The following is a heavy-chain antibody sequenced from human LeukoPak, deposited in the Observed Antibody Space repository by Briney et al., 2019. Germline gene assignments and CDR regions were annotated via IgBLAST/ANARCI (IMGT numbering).Heavy chain of an antibody. CDR3: AKDGRVPYNYYMDV. J-gene: IGHJ6*03. CDR2: ISGSGGST. D-gene: IGHD3-16*01. CDR1: GFTFSSYA. Sequence: GGSLRLSCAASGFTFSSYAMSWVRQAPGKGLEWVSAISGSGGSTYYADSVKGRFTISRDNSKNTLYLQMNSLRAEDTAVYYCAKDGRVPYNYYMDVWGKGTTVTISS. V-gene: IGHV3-23*01.